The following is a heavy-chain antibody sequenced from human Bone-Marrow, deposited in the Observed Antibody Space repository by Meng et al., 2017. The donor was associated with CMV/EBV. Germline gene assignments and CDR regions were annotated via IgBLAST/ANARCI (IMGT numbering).Heavy chain of an antibody. V-gene: IGHV4-34*01. J-gene: IGHJ3*02. CDR3: ARTYRRAFDI. Sequence: GSLRLSCAVYGGSFSGYYWSWIRQPPGKGLEWIGEINHSGSTNYNPSLKSRATISVDTSKNQFSLKLSSVTAADTAVYYCARTYRRAFDIWGQGTMVTVSS. CDR2: INHSGST. CDR1: GGSFSGYY. D-gene: IGHD1-1*01.